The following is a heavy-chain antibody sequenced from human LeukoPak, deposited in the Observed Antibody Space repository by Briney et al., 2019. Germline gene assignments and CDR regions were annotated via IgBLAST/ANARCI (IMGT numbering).Heavy chain of an antibody. CDR1: GYTFTGYF. CDR2: INPNSGGT. Sequence: ASVKVSCKTSGYTFTGYFMHWVRQAPGQGLEWMGWINPNSGGTNYAQKFQGRVTMTRDTSIITAYMELSRLRSDDTAVYYCAVTYYDILTGYYSLDYWGQGTLVTVSS. D-gene: IGHD3-9*01. J-gene: IGHJ4*02. CDR3: AVTYYDILTGYYSLDY. V-gene: IGHV1-2*02.